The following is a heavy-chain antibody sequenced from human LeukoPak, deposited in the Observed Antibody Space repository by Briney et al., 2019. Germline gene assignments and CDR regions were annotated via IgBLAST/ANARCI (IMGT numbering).Heavy chain of an antibody. V-gene: IGHV3-30*02. CDR2: IAHHGNNK. D-gene: IGHD2-8*02. J-gene: IGHJ4*02. Sequence: GGSLRLSCAASGFTFSRSAMHWVRQGPGKGLEWVAYIAHHGNNKYYADSVKGRFTMSRDNSKGTLFLQMNSLRVDDTAVYYCAKDGSWSCTDWGQGTLVRVSS. CDR1: GFTFSRSA. CDR3: AKDGSWSCTD.